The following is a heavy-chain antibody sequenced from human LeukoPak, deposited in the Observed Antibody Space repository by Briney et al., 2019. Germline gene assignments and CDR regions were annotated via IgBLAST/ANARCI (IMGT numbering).Heavy chain of an antibody. CDR2: IYSGGSI. CDR3: ARGGAVAAYYFDY. D-gene: IGHD6-19*01. J-gene: IGHJ4*02. CDR1: GFTVSSNY. V-gene: IGHV3-66*01. Sequence: GGSLRLSCAASGFTVSSNYMSWVRQAPGKGLEWVSVIYSGGSIYYADSVKGRFTISRDDAKNSLYLQMNNLRAEDTAVYYCARGGAVAAYYFDYWGQGTLVTVSS.